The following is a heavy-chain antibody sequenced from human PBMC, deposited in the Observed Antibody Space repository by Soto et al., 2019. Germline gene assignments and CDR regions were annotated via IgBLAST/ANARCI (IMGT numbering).Heavy chain of an antibody. CDR2: INPNSGGT. CDR3: ARARAFDAFDI. D-gene: IGHD3-10*01. J-gene: IGHJ3*02. Sequence: ASVKVSCKASGYTFTTYGISWVRQAPGQGLEWMGWINPNSGGTNYAQKFQGWVTMTRDTSISTAYMELSRLRSDDTAVYYCARARAFDAFDIWGQGTMVTVSS. V-gene: IGHV1-2*04. CDR1: GYTFTTYG.